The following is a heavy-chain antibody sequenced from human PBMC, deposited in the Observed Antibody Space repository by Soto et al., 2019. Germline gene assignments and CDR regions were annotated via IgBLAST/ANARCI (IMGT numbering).Heavy chain of an antibody. V-gene: IGHV3-48*01. J-gene: IGHJ6*02. D-gene: IGHD5-18*01. CDR3: ARRTIQLWPRMDV. Sequence: PGGSLRLSCAASGFTFSSYSMNWVRQAPGKRLEWVSYISSSSSTIYYADSVKGRFTISRDNAKNSLYLQMNILRAEDWAVYYCARRTIQLWPRMDVWGQGTTVTVSS. CDR1: GFTFSSYS. CDR2: ISSSSSTI.